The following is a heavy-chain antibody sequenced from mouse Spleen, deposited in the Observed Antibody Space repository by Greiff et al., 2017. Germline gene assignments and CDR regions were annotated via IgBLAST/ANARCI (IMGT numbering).Heavy chain of an antibody. Sequence: QVQLKQSGAELVRPGASVTLSCKASGYTFTDYEMLWVKQTPVHGLEWIGAIDPETGGTAYNQKFKGKATLTADKSSSTAYMELRSLTSEDSAVYYCARWLEACAMGYWGQGTSVTGSS. CDR1: GYTFTDYE. V-gene: IGHV1-15*01. CDR3: ARWLEACAMGY. J-gene: IGHJ4*01. D-gene: IGHD2-2*01. CDR2: IDPETGGT.